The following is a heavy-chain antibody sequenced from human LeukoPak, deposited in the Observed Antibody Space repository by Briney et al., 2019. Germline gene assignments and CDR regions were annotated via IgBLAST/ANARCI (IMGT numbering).Heavy chain of an antibody. J-gene: IGHJ6*03. CDR2: IYTSENT. CDR3: ARRDYYYYYMDV. Sequence: PSETLSLTCTVSGGYIGSYYWSWIRQPAGKGLEWIGRIYTSENTDYNPSLKSRVTMSVDMSTSQFSLTLTSVTAADTAVYYCARRDYYYYYMDVWGKGTTVTVSS. CDR1: GGYIGSYY. V-gene: IGHV4-4*07.